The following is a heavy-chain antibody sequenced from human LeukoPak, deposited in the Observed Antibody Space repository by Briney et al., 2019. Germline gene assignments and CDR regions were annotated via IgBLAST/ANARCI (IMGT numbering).Heavy chain of an antibody. CDR3: ALKNWNDAGSYYYVDV. Sequence: PSETLSLTCAAYDGSFSAYYCSWIRQPPGKGLEWIGEINHSGSTNYNPSLKSRVTISVDTSKIQFSLKLSSVTAADTAVYYCALKNWNDAGSYYYVDVWGKGTTVPVSS. CDR1: DGSFSAYY. J-gene: IGHJ6*03. D-gene: IGHD1-1*01. V-gene: IGHV4-34*01. CDR2: INHSGST.